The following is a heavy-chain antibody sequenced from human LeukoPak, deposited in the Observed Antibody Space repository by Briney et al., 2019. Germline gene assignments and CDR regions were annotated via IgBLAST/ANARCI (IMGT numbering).Heavy chain of an antibody. V-gene: IGHV3-48*01. J-gene: IGHJ4*02. CDR2: ISSTSSTI. CDR3: ASPTEGY. Sequence: PGGSLRLSCAASGFTFSSYSMNWVRQAPGKGLEWVSYISSTSSTIYYADSVKGRFTISRDNAKNSLCLQMNSLRAEDTAVYYCASPTEGYWGQGTLVTVSS. D-gene: IGHD1-14*01. CDR1: GFTFSSYS.